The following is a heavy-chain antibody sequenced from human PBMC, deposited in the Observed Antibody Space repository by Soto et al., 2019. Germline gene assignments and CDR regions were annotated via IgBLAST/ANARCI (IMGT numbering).Heavy chain of an antibody. D-gene: IGHD6-13*01. CDR1: GFTFDDYG. J-gene: IGHJ5*02. CDR2: INWNGGST. CDR3: ASCHSSSWYGNWFDP. V-gene: IGHV3-20*04. Sequence: EVQLVESGGGVVRPGGSLRLSCAASGFTFDDYGMSWVRQAPGKGLEWVSGINWNGGSTGYADSVKGRFTISRDNAKNSLYLHMNSLRAEDTALYYCASCHSSSWYGNWFDPWGQGTLVTVSS.